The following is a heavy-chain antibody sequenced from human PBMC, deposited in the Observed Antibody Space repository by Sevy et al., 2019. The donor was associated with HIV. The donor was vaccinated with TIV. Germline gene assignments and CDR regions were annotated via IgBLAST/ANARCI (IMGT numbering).Heavy chain of an antibody. D-gene: IGHD3-22*01. CDR1: GGTFSSYA. V-gene: IGHV1-69*06. CDR3: AWVVKYYDSSGYYAAFDI. Sequence: ASVKVSCKASGGTFSSYAISWVRQAPGQGLEWMGGIIPIFGTANYEQKFQGRVTITADKSTSTAYMELSSLRFEDTAVYYCAWVVKYYDSSGYYAAFDIWGQGTMVTVSS. CDR2: IIPIFGTA. J-gene: IGHJ3*02.